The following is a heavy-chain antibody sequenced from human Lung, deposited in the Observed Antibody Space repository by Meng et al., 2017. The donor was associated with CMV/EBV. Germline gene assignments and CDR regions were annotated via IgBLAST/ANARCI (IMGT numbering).Heavy chain of an antibody. J-gene: IGHJ5*02. CDR2: INPNSGGT. CDR1: GYTFTGYY. D-gene: IGHD3-9*01. V-gene: IGHV1-2*02. Sequence: PVXVSCKASGYTFTGYYMHWVRQAPGQGLEWMGWINPNSGGTNYAQKFQGRVTMTRDTSISTAYMKLSRLRSDDTAVYYCARGVNYEILTGPWGQGILVTVSS. CDR3: ARGVNYEILTGP.